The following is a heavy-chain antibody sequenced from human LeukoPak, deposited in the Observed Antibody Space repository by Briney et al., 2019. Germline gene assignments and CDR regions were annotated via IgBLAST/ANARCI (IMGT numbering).Heavy chain of an antibody. CDR2: IWCDGSDK. CDR1: GFMFSNFG. D-gene: IGHD3-10*01. J-gene: IGHJ3*02. V-gene: IGHV3-33*01. Sequence: GGSLRLSCAASGFMFSNFGMHWVRQAPGKGLGWVTVIWCDGSDKYYADSVKGRFTISRDNSKNIVYLQMNSLRAEDTAVYYCAREYYYDSGSLGAFDIWGQGTMVTVSS. CDR3: AREYYYDSGSLGAFDI.